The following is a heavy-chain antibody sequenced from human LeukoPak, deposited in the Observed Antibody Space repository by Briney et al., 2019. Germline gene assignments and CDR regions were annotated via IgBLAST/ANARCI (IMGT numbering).Heavy chain of an antibody. CDR2: ISGSGGST. D-gene: IGHD4-17*01. CDR1: RFTLSSYA. CDR3: AKEAFYGPLTWCDP. Sequence: GGCLRLSPAPSRFTLSSYAMRSVRQAPAEGLERVSAISGSGGSTYYADSVKGRFTISRDNSKNTLYLQMNSLRAEDTAVYYCAKEAFYGPLTWCDPWGQGTLVTVSS. J-gene: IGHJ5*02. V-gene: IGHV3-23*01.